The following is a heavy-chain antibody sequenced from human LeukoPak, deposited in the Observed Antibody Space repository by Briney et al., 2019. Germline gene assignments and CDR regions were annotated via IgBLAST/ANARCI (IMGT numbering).Heavy chain of an antibody. V-gene: IGHV4-59*01. CDR2: IYYSGST. J-gene: IGHJ4*02. D-gene: IGHD3-10*01. CDR1: GGSISSYY. Sequence: SETPSLTCTVSGGSISSYYWSWIRQPPGKGLEWIGYIYYSGSTNYNPSLKSRVTISVDTSKNQFSLKLSSVTAADTAVYYCARGRPLRGVIPDYWGQGTLVTVSS. CDR3: ARGRPLRGVIPDY.